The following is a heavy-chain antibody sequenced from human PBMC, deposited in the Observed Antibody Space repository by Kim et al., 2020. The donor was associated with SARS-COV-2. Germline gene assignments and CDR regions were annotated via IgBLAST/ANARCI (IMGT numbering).Heavy chain of an antibody. Sequence: GYAQKCQGRVTMTRNTSISTAYMELSSLRSEDTAVYYCARESDSSGWFDPWGQGTLVTVSS. V-gene: IGHV1-8*01. J-gene: IGHJ5*02. CDR3: ARESDSSGWFDP. D-gene: IGHD3-22*01.